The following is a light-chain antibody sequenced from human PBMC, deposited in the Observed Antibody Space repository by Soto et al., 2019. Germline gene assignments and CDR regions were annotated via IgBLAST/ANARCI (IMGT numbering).Light chain of an antibody. V-gene: IGKV3-20*01. CDR1: QSVSSY. Sequence: EIVLTQSPATLSLSPGERATLSCRASQSVSSYLAWYQQKPGQATRLLIYDASNRANGIPDRFSGSGSGTDFTLTISRLEPEDFAVYYCQQYGSSHQLTFGGGTKVDIK. CDR3: QQYGSSHQLT. CDR2: DAS. J-gene: IGKJ4*01.